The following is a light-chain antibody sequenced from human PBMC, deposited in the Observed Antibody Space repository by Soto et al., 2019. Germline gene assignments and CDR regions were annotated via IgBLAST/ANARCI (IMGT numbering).Light chain of an antibody. CDR2: DAS. CDR3: QQYANLPPYT. V-gene: IGKV1-33*01. CDR1: QDISNY. J-gene: IGKJ2*01. Sequence: DIQMTQSPSSLSASVGDRVTITCQASQDISNYLNWYQQKPGKAPKLLTYDASNLETGVPSRFSGSGSGTDFPFTISSLQPEDIATFYCQQYANLPPYTFGQGTKLEIK.